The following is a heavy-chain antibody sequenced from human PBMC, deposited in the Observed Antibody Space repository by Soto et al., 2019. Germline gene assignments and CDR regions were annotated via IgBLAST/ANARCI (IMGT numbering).Heavy chain of an antibody. CDR2: IDTSGHNT. J-gene: IGHJ4*02. CDR3: AKAVGEYLYFFNN. V-gene: IGHV3-23*01. CDR1: GLTFSRYA. D-gene: IGHD3-9*01. Sequence: VQVLESGGGLIQPGGSLRLSCAFSGLTFSRYAASWVRQAPGKGLEWVSGIDTSGHNTYYADSVKGRFTIARDNSNKTLFLQMNNLRAEDTAVYYCAKAVGEYLYFFNNWGQGILVTVSS.